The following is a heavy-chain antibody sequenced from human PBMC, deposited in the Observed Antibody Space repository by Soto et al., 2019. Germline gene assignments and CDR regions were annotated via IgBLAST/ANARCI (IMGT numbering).Heavy chain of an antibody. CDR2: MLQDGAA. J-gene: IGHJ4*02. CDR1: GVSISSGNL. Sequence: SETLSLTFAVSGVSISSGNLRTRARKSPQRGLEYIGGMLQDGAANCIPSWRSRVASSVDTSKNGFCLKLTYVTSADTAIYFCARLVYDTRLNYMCCYCWGQGTLFTVSS. V-gene: IGHV4-4*02. CDR3: ARLVYDTRLNYMCCYC. D-gene: IGHD3-10*01.